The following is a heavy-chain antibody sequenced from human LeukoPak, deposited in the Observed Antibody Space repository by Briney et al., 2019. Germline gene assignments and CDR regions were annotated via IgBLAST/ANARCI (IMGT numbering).Heavy chain of an antibody. J-gene: IGHJ4*02. CDR1: GYTFTGYY. V-gene: IGHV1-2*02. CDR3: AREERNYYGSGSYAFDY. CDR2: INPNSGGT. Sequence: EASVKVSCKASGYTFTGYYMHWVRQAPGQGLEWMGWINPNSGGTNYAQKFQGRVTMTRDTSISTAYMELSRLRPDDTAVYYCAREERNYYGSGSYAFDYWGQGTLVTVSS. D-gene: IGHD3-10*01.